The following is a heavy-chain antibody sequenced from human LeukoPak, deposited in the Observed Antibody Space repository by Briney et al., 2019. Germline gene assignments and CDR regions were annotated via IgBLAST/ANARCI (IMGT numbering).Heavy chain of an antibody. Sequence: GGSLRLSCAASGFTFSSYAMHWVRQAPGKGLEWVAVISYDGSNKYYADSVKGRFTISRDNSKNTLYLQMNSLRAEDTAVYYCARDRYCSGGSCYYYYGMDVWGQGTTVTVSS. D-gene: IGHD2-15*01. CDR2: ISYDGSNK. J-gene: IGHJ6*02. V-gene: IGHV3-30-3*01. CDR1: GFTFSSYA. CDR3: ARDRYCSGGSCYYYYGMDV.